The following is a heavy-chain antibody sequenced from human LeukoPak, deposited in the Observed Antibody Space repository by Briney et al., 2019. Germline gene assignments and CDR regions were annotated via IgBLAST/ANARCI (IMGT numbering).Heavy chain of an antibody. Sequence: GGSLRLSCAAPGFTFSSYWMHWVRQAPGKGLVWVSRINSEGTSTSYADSVKGRFTISRDNAENTLYLQMNSLRAEDTALYYCARSLGGGGDYWGQGTLVTVSS. D-gene: IGHD2-15*01. CDR3: ARSLGGGGDY. CDR2: INSEGTST. CDR1: GFTFSSYW. J-gene: IGHJ4*02. V-gene: IGHV3-74*01.